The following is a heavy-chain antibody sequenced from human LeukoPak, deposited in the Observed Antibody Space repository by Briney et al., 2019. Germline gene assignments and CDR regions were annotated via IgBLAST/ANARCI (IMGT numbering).Heavy chain of an antibody. D-gene: IGHD6-19*01. CDR2: INPNSGGT. CDR3: ARDDSGIAVAGTLDY. J-gene: IGHJ4*02. CDR1: GCTFTCYY. Sequence: ASVKVSCKASGCTFTCYYMHWVRQAPGQGLEWMGWINPNSGGTNYAQKFQGRVTMTRDTSISTAYMELSRLRSDDTAVYYCARDDSGIAVAGTLDYWGEGTLVTVSS. V-gene: IGHV1-2*02.